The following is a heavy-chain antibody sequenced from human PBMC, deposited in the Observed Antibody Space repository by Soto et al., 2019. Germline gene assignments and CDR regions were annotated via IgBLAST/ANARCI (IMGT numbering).Heavy chain of an antibody. J-gene: IGHJ4*02. D-gene: IGHD1-26*01. CDR1: GFTFSSYW. V-gene: IGHV3-74*03. CDR3: VRGGSANYYGLFDS. CDR2: IKSDASTI. Sequence: EVQLVESGGGLVQPGGSLRLSCAASGFTFSSYWMHWVRQVPGKGLVWVSRIKSDASTIMYEDSVKGRFTISRDNAKNTLYLQVNSLRPEDTAVYYCVRGGSANYYGLFDSWGQGTLVTVSS.